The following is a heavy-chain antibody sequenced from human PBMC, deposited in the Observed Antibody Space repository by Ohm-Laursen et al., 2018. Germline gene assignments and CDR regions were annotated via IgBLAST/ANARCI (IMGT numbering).Heavy chain of an antibody. D-gene: IGHD3-22*01. CDR1: GFTFDDYA. J-gene: IGHJ4*02. CDR2: ISWNSGSI. Sequence: SLRLSCSASGFTFDDYAMHWVRQAPGKGLEWVSGISWNSGSIGYADSVKGRFTISRDNAKNSLYLQMNSLRAEDTALYYCAKDMFPRYDSSGYPDYWGQGTLVTVSS. CDR3: AKDMFPRYDSSGYPDY. V-gene: IGHV3-9*01.